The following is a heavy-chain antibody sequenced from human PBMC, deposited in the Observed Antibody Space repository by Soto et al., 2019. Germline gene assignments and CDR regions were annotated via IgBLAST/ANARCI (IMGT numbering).Heavy chain of an antibody. CDR1: GGTVSSNY. D-gene: IGHD3-16*01. CDR2: VYGGGSI. CDR3: ARGPTDYEPSGTFEY. Sequence: EVRLVETGGGLIQPGGSLRLSCAASGGTVSSNYMSWVRQAPGKGLEWVSVVYGGGSIFYADSVKGRFTISRDNAKNTLYLQMNSLRAEDTAVYYCARGPTDYEPSGTFEYWGPGTLVTVSS. J-gene: IGHJ4*02. V-gene: IGHV3-53*02.